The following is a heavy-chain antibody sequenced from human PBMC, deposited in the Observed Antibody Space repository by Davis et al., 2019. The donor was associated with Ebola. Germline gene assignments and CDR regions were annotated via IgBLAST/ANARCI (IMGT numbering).Heavy chain of an antibody. D-gene: IGHD6-13*01. CDR1: GFTFSSYA. J-gene: IGHJ5*02. CDR3: AKDPAAVPPGWFDP. Sequence: GESLKISCAASGFTFSSYAMHWVRQAPGKGLEWVAVISYDGSNKYYADSVKGRFTISRDNSKNTLYLQMNSLRAEDTAVYYCAKDPAAVPPGWFDPWGQGTLVTVSS. CDR2: ISYDGSNK. V-gene: IGHV3-30-3*01.